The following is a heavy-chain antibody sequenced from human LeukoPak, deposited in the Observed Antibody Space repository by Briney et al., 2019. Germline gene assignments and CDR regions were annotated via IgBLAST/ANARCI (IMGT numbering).Heavy chain of an antibody. CDR2: ISYDGSNK. CDR1: GFTFSSYG. Sequence: PGGSLRLSCAASGFTFSSYGMPWVRQAPGKGLEWVAVISYDGSNKYYADSVKGRFTISRDNSKNTLYLQMNSLRAEDTAVYYCAKPTLEGQDTAMVYYAFDIWGQGTMVTVSS. D-gene: IGHD5-18*01. J-gene: IGHJ3*02. CDR3: AKPTLEGQDTAMVYYAFDI. V-gene: IGHV3-30*18.